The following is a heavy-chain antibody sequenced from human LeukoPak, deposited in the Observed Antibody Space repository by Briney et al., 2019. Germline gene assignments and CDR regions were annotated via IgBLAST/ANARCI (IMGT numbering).Heavy chain of an antibody. D-gene: IGHD6-13*01. CDR1: GYTFTSYA. CDR2: INTNTGNP. V-gene: IGHV7-4-1*02. Sequence: ASVKVSCKASGYTFTSYAMNWVRQAPGQGLEWMGWINTNTGNPTYAQGFTGRFVFSLDTSVSTAYLQISSLKAEDTAVYYCARDPSIAAAGSEFAFDIWGQGTMVTVSS. CDR3: ARDPSIAAAGSEFAFDI. J-gene: IGHJ3*02.